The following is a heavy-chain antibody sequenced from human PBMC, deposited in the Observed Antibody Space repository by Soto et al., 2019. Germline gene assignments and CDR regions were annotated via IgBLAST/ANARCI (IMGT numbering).Heavy chain of an antibody. D-gene: IGHD2-21*01. CDR2: IKQDGSEK. J-gene: IGHJ6*03. CDR3: ATNSYSPYYYYYYYMDV. Sequence: GGSLTLSCAPSGFTFSSYWMSSVRQAPGKGLEWVANIKQDGSEKYYVDSVKGRFTISRDNAKNSLYLQMNSLRAEDTAVYYCATNSYSPYYYYYYYMDVWGKGTTVSVSS. V-gene: IGHV3-7*01. CDR1: GFTFSSYW.